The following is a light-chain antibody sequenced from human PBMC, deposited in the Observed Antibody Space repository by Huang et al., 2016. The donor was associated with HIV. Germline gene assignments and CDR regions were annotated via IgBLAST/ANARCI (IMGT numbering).Light chain of an antibody. CDR2: AAS. CDR1: QGISSY. CDR3: QQYYTYPHP. J-gene: IGKJ2*01. V-gene: IGKV1-8*01. Sequence: AIRMTQSPSSLSGSTGDRVTITCRASQGISSYLAWYQQKPGKAPKLLIYAASTLQSGVPPRFSGREFGTDFTLTSSSRQSEDLGSYHCQQYYTYPHPVGQETKQGI.